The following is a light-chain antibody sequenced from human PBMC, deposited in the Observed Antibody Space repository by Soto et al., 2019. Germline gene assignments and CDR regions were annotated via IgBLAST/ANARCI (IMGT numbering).Light chain of an antibody. V-gene: IGKV3-20*01. CDR1: QSISSSY. CDR3: QQYGTSPIT. Sequence: EIVLTQSPGTLSLSPWKRATLSCRASQSISSSYLAWYQQRPGPAPRLLIYGASSRATGIPDRFSGSGSGTEFTLTISRLEPEDFAVYYCQQYGTSPITFGQGTRLEIK. J-gene: IGKJ5*01. CDR2: GAS.